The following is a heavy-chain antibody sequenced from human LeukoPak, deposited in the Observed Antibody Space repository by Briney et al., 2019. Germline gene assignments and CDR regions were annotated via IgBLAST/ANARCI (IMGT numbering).Heavy chain of an antibody. CDR2: ISGSGGST. CDR1: GFTFSSYA. Sequence: GGSLRLSCAASGFTFSSYAMTWVRQAPGKGLEWVSAISGSGGSTYYADSVKGRFTISRDNSKNTLYLQMNSLRAEDTAVYYCAKDPPLFDSSGYYFDYWGQGTPVTVSS. V-gene: IGHV3-23*01. J-gene: IGHJ4*02. D-gene: IGHD3-22*01. CDR3: AKDPPLFDSSGYYFDY.